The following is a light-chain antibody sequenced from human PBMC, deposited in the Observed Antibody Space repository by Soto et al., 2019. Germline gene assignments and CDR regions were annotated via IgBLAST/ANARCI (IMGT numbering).Light chain of an antibody. CDR3: QQYYSTPLT. CDR2: WAS. V-gene: IGKV4-1*01. Sequence: DIVMTQSPDPLAVSLGERATINCKSSQSVLYSSNSKNYLAWYQQKPGQPPKLLISWASSRGSGVPDRFSGSGSGTDFTLTVSSLQAEDVAVYYCQQYYSTPLTFGGGTKVEIK. CDR1: QSVLYSSNSKNY. J-gene: IGKJ4*01.